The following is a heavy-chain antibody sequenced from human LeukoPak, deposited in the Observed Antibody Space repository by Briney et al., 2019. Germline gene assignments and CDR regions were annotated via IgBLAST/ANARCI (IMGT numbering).Heavy chain of an antibody. V-gene: IGHV3-20*04. CDR1: GFTFGNYG. Sequence: GGSLRLSCAASGFTFGNYGMSWVRQAPGKGLEWVSGINWNGGSTGYADSVKGRFTISRDNAKNSLYLQMNSLRAEDTAVYYCARGAGDIVVVPAALFDYWGQGTPVTVSS. D-gene: IGHD2-2*01. CDR3: ARGAGDIVVVPAALFDY. CDR2: INWNGGST. J-gene: IGHJ4*02.